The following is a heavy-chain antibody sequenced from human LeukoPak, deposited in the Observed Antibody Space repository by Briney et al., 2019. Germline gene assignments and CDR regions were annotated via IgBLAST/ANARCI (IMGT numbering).Heavy chain of an antibody. Sequence: GGSLRLSCAASGFTFSSYEMSWVRQAPGKGLEWVANIKQDGSEKYYVDSVKGRFTISRDNAKNSLYLQMNSLRAEDTAVYYCAREGDYDILTGYSSWFDPWGQGTLVTVSS. J-gene: IGHJ5*02. CDR3: AREGDYDILTGYSSWFDP. CDR1: GFTFSSYE. CDR2: IKQDGSEK. V-gene: IGHV3-7*01. D-gene: IGHD3-9*01.